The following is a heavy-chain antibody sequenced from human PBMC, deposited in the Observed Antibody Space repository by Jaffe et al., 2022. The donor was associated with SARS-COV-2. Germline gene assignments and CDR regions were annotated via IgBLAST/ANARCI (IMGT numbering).Heavy chain of an antibody. V-gene: IGHV4-39*01. D-gene: IGHD2-15*01. J-gene: IGHJ5*02. CDR3: ARIVVVVAATLFWFDP. Sequence: QLQLQESGPGLVKPSETLSLTCTVSGGSISSSSYYWGWIRQPPGKGLEWIGSIYYSGSTYYNPSLKSRVTISVDTSKNQFSLKLSSVTAADTAVYYCARIVVVVAATLFWFDPWGQGTLVTVSS. CDR2: IYYSGST. CDR1: GGSISSSSYY.